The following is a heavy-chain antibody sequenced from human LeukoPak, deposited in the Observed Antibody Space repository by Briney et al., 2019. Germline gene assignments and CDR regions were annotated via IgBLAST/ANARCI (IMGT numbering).Heavy chain of an antibody. V-gene: IGHV3-7*03. Sequence: GGSLRLSCEVSGFTLSTYWMNWVRQVPGKGLDWVANINPDGSGKRYVDSVKGRFAIARDNADNSLSLQMNSLRAEDTAVYYCAKDHVLLWFGELEDWFDSWGQGTLVTVSS. CDR3: AKDHVLLWFGELEDWFDS. CDR1: GFTLSTYW. D-gene: IGHD3-10*01. CDR2: INPDGSGK. J-gene: IGHJ5*01.